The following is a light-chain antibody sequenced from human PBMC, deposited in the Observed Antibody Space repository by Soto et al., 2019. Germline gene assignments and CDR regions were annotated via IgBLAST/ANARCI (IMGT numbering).Light chain of an antibody. Sequence: DIQMTQSPSSLSASVEDRVIITCRASQSISTYLNWYQQKPGKAPKVLIYAASSLQSGVPSRFSGSGSGTDFTLTISSLQPEDFATYYCQQSYSTPRTFGQGTRWIS. CDR2: AAS. CDR3: QQSYSTPRT. V-gene: IGKV1-39*01. J-gene: IGKJ1*01. CDR1: QSISTY.